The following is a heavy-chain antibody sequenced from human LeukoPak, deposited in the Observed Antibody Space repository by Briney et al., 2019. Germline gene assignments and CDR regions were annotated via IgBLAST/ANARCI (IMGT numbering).Heavy chain of an antibody. CDR1: GFTFSSYG. J-gene: IGHJ4*02. Sequence: GRSLRLSCAASGFTFSSYGMHWVRQAPGKGLEWVAVISYDGSNKYYADSVKGRFTISRDNSKNTLYLQMNSLRAEDTAVYYCATPGYSSGAARTWGQGTLVTVSS. D-gene: IGHD6-19*01. CDR3: ATPGYSSGAART. CDR2: ISYDGSNK. V-gene: IGHV3-30*03.